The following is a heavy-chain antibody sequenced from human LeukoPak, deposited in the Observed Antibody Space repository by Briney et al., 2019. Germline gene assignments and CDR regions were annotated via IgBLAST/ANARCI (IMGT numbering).Heavy chain of an antibody. CDR2: IKQDGSEK. V-gene: IGHV3-7*04. Sequence: PGGSLRLSCAASGFTFTTYWMGWIRQAPGKGLEWVANIKQDGSEKYYMDFVKGRFTISRDNAKNSLYLQMSNLIAEDTAVYYCARVAAAVPDQWGQGTLVTVAS. J-gene: IGHJ5*02. CDR3: ARVAAAVPDQ. D-gene: IGHD6-13*01. CDR1: GFTFTTYW.